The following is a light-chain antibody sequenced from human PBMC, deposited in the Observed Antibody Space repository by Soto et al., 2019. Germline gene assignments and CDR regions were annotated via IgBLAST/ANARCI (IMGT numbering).Light chain of an antibody. CDR2: DVS. V-gene: IGLV2-11*01. CDR3: CSSSGSYSYV. J-gene: IGLJ1*01. Sequence: QSALTQPRSVSGSPGQSVTISCTGTSSDVGGYSYVSWYQQHPGKAPKLMIYDVSKRPSGVPDRFSGSKSGNTASLTISGLQAEHEADYYCCSSSGSYSYVFGTGTKLTVL. CDR1: SSDVGGYSY.